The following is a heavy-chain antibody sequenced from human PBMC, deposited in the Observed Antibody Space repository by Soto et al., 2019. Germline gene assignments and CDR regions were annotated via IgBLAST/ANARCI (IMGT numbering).Heavy chain of an antibody. CDR2: IYYSGST. J-gene: IGHJ4*02. Sequence: SETLSLTCTVSGGSISSYYWSWIRQPPGKGLEWIGYIYYSGSTNYNPSLKSRVTISVDTSKNQFSLHLKSVTAADTALYFCALGGYNYGRPFDFWGQGTLVTVSS. CDR3: ALGGYNYGRPFDF. CDR1: GGSISSYY. V-gene: IGHV4-59*01. D-gene: IGHD5-18*01.